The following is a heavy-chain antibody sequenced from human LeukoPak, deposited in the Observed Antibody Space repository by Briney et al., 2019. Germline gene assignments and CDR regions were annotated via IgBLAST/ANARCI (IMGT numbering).Heavy chain of an antibody. CDR1: GGSISSGSYY. CDR3: ARDSVTTFHWYFDL. CDR2: IYQSGST. D-gene: IGHD4-17*01. Sequence: SETLSLTCTVSGGSISSGSYYWSWIRQPPGKGLEWIGYIYQSGSTYYNPSLKSRVTISIDRSKNQFSLKLSSVTAADTAVYYCARDSVTTFHWYFDLWGRGTLVTVSS. V-gene: IGHV4-30-2*01. J-gene: IGHJ2*01.